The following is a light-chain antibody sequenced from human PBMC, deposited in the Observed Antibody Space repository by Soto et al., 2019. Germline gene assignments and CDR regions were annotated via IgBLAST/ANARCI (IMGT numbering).Light chain of an antibody. CDR1: SSDVGAYNF. Sequence: QSALTQPASVSGSPGQSITISCTGTSSDVGAYNFVSWYQQHPGKAPKLMIYEVSNRPSGVSDRFSGSKSDNTASLTISGLQADDEADYYCSSYTRSSTLEFGGGTKVTVL. CDR3: SSYTRSSTLE. V-gene: IGLV2-14*01. J-gene: IGLJ2*01. CDR2: EVS.